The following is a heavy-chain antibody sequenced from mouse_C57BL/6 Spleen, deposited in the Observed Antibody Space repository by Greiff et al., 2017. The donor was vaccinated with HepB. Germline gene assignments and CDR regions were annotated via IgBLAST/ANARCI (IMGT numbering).Heavy chain of an antibody. V-gene: IGHV1-26*01. J-gene: IGHJ4*01. CDR1: GYTFTDYY. CDR3: ARNDYDYAMDY. Sequence: EVQLQQSGPELVKPGASVKISCKASGYTFTDYYMNWVKQSHGKSLEWIGDINPNNGGTSYNQKFKGNATLTVDKSSSTAYIELRNLTSEDSAVYYCARNDYDYAMDYWGQGTSVTVSS. D-gene: IGHD2-4*01. CDR2: INPNNGGT.